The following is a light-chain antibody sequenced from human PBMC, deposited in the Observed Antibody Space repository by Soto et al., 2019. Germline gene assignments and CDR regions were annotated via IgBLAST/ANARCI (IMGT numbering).Light chain of an antibody. J-gene: IGKJ1*01. CDR2: SVS. CDR1: QTISSW. V-gene: IGKV1-5*01. CDR3: QQSYSTVWT. Sequence: DIQMTQSPSTLSGSVGDRVTITCRASQTISSWLAWYQQKPGKAPNLLIYSVSSLERGVPSRFSGSGSGTDFTLAISSLQPEDSGVYYCQQSYSTVWTFGQGTKVEI.